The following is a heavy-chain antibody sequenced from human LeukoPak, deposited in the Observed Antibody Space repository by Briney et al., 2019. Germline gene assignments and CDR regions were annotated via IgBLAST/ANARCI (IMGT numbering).Heavy chain of an antibody. J-gene: IGHJ3*02. Sequence: GGSLRLSCAASGFTFSSYAMRWVRQAPGKGLEWVSAISGSGGSTYYADSVKGRFTISRDNSKNTLYLQMNSLRAEDTAVYYCAKFHYGSGSYLKHAFDIWGQGTMVTVSS. D-gene: IGHD3-10*01. CDR1: GFTFSSYA. V-gene: IGHV3-23*01. CDR2: ISGSGGST. CDR3: AKFHYGSGSYLKHAFDI.